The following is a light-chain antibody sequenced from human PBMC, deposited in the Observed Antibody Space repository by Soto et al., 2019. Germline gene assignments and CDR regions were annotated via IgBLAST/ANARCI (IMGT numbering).Light chain of an antibody. V-gene: IGKV1-5*01. CDR3: LQYSGSSYP. Sequence: DIQMTQSPSTLSASVGDRVTITCRASQFIDRWLAWYQQKPGKAPQYLILDASSLYGVVPLRFSGSGSGTEFSLTIPSLQTDDSATYYCLQYSGSSYPFVQGTNVEIK. CDR1: QFIDRW. J-gene: IGKJ2*01. CDR2: DAS.